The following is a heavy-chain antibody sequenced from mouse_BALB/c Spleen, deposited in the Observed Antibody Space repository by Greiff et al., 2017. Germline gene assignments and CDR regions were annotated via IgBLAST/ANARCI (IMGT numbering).Heavy chain of an antibody. Sequence: EVQGVESGGGLVKPGGSLKLSCAASGFTFSSYTMSWVRQTPEKRLEWVATISSGGSYTYYPDSVKGRFTISRDNAKNTLYLQMSSLKSEDTAMYYCTRHYGNYAAMDYWGQGTSVTVSS. J-gene: IGHJ4*01. D-gene: IGHD2-1*01. CDR1: GFTFSSYT. CDR3: TRHYGNYAAMDY. CDR2: ISSGGSYT. V-gene: IGHV5-6-4*01.